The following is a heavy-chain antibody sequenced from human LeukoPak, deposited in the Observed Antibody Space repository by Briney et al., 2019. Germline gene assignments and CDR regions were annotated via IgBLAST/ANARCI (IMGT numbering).Heavy chain of an antibody. CDR2: IFPGDSDT. V-gene: IGHV5-51*01. CDR1: GYSFSTNW. Sequence: GESLKTSCKGSGYSFSTNWIAWVRQMPGKGLEWMGVIFPGDSDTRYSPSFQGQVTISADKSISTAYLQWSSLKASDSAVYYCARQFCSGGSCYSDYWGQGTLVTVPS. D-gene: IGHD2-15*01. CDR3: ARQFCSGGSCYSDY. J-gene: IGHJ4*02.